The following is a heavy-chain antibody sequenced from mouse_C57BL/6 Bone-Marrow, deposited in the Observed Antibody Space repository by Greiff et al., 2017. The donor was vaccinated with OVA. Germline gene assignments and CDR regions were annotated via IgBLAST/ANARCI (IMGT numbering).Heavy chain of an antibody. D-gene: IGHD2-12*01. CDR1: GYTFTSYW. CDR2: IYPGSGST. CDR3: ARRYDEEAYYYAMDY. V-gene: IGHV1-55*01. J-gene: IGHJ4*01. Sequence: QVQLQQPGAELVKPGASVKMSCKASGYTFTSYWITWVKQRPGQGLEWIGDIYPGSGSTNYNEKFKSKATLTVDTSSSTAYMQLSSLTSEDSAVYFCARRYDEEAYYYAMDYRGQGTSVTVSS.